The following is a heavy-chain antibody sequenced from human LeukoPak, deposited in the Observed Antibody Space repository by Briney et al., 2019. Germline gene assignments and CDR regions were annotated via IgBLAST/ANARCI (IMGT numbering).Heavy chain of an antibody. CDR2: IGDSGSPI. CDR3: ARGAGPLFDP. CDR1: GFTFTDYY. Sequence: PGGSLRLSCAASGFTFTDYYMSWIRQAPGKGLEWISYIGDSGSPIYYANSVKGRFTISRDNAKNSLYLQMNNLRAEDTAMYYCARGAGPLFDPWGQGILVTVSS. J-gene: IGHJ5*02. V-gene: IGHV3-11*01.